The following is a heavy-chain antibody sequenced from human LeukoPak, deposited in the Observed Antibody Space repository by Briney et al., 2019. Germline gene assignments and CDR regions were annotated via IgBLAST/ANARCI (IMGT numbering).Heavy chain of an antibody. CDR3: ARRGYDSSGFD. D-gene: IGHD3-22*01. CDR1: GGSISSYY. V-gene: IGHV4-59*01. CDR2: IYYSGST. Sequence: PSETLSLACTVSGGSISSYYWSWLRQPPGKGLEWIGYIYYSGSTNYNPSLKSRVTISVDTSKNQFSLKLSSVTAADTAVYYCARRGYDSSGFDWGQGTLVTVSS. J-gene: IGHJ4*02.